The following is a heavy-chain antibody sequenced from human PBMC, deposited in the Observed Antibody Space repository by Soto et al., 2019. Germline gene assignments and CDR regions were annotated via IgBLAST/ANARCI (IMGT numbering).Heavy chain of an antibody. CDR2: ISAYNGNT. Sequence: GAAVKVSCKASGYTFTSYGISWVRQAPGQGREWMGWISAYNGNTNYAQKLQGRVTMTTDTSTSTASMELRGLRSDGTAVYYGSGEDEPGVVVVAPTLDYWGQGTLVTVSS. D-gene: IGHD2-15*01. CDR3: SGEDEPGVVVVAPTLDY. CDR1: GYTFTSYG. J-gene: IGHJ4*02. V-gene: IGHV1-18*01.